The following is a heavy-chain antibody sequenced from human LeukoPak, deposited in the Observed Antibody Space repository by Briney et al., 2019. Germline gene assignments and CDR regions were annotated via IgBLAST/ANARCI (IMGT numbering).Heavy chain of an antibody. D-gene: IGHD1-1*01. CDR3: ARMNDDFLYYYYMDV. V-gene: IGHV3-53*01. J-gene: IGHJ6*03. Sequence: PGGSLRLSCAASGFTVSSNYMSWVRQAPGKGLEWVSVIYSGGSTYYADSVKGRFTISRDNSKNTLYLQMNSLRAEDTAVYYCARMNDDFLYYYYMDVWGKGTTVTVSS. CDR2: IYSGGST. CDR1: GFTVSSNY.